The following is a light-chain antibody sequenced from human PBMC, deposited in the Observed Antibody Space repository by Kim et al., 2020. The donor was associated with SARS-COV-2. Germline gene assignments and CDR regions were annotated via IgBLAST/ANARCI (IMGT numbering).Light chain of an antibody. CDR3: SSADDNTFI. CDR1: IFAKKY. CDR2: KDT. J-gene: IGLJ1*01. V-gene: IGLV3-27*01. Sequence: SYELTQPSSVSVSPGQTAMITCSGDIFAKKYVRWFQHKPGQAPVVLIFKDTERPSAIPERFSVSSSGTTVPLTISGAHVDDEADYCCSSADDNTFIFGAGTKLSVL.